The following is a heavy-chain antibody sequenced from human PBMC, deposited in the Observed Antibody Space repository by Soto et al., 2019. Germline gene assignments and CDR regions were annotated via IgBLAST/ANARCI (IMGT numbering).Heavy chain of an antibody. CDR2: IYQSGST. V-gene: IGHV4-30-2*01. CDR1: GGSISSGGYS. Sequence: QLQLQESGSGLVKPSQTLSLTCAVSGGSISSGGYSWSWIRQPPGKGLEWVGYIYQSGSTYYNPSLKSRVTRSVDRSKNQFSLKLSSVTAADTAVYYCARLYCSSTSCYNGAAFFDYWGQGTLVTVSS. CDR3: ARLYCSSTSCYNGAAFFDY. D-gene: IGHD2-2*02. J-gene: IGHJ4*02.